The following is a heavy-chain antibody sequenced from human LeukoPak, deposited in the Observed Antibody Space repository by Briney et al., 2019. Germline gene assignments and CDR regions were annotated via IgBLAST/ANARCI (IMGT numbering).Heavy chain of an antibody. CDR2: INPNSGGT. J-gene: IGHJ6*02. CDR1: GYTFTGYY. D-gene: IGHD6-19*01. V-gene: IGHV1-2*02. Sequence: GASVTVSCKASGYTFTGYYMHRVRQAPGQGLEWMGWINPNSGGTNYAQKFQGRVTMTRDTSISTAYMELSRLRSDDTAVYYCASGLEQWLVQDYYYYYGMDVWGQGTTVTVSS. CDR3: ASGLEQWLVQDYYYYYGMDV.